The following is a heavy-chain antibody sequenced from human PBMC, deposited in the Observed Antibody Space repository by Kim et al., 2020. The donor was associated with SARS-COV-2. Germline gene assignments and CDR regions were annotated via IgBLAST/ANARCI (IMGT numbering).Heavy chain of an antibody. Sequence: ASVKVSCKASGYTFTSYAMNWVRQAPGQGLEWMGWINTNTGNPTYAQGFTGRFVFSLDTSVSTAYLQISSLKAEDTAVYYCAREQDPYSYGYLYYYYYGMDVWGQGTTVTVSS. CDR2: INTNTGNP. V-gene: IGHV7-4-1*02. D-gene: IGHD5-18*01. J-gene: IGHJ6*02. CDR3: AREQDPYSYGYLYYYYYGMDV. CDR1: GYTFTSYA.